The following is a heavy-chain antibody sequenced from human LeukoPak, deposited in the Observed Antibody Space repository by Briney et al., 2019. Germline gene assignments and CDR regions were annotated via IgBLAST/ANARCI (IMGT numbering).Heavy chain of an antibody. CDR1: GGSFSGYY. D-gene: IGHD5-24*01. J-gene: IGHJ4*02. CDR3: ASERPNGYQRSY. CDR2: INHSGST. Sequence: SETLSLTCAVYGGSFSGYYWSWIRQPPGKGLEWIGEINHSGSTNYNPSLKSRVTISVDTSKNQFSLKLSSVTAADTAVYYCASERPNGYQRSYWGQGTLVTVSS. V-gene: IGHV4-34*01.